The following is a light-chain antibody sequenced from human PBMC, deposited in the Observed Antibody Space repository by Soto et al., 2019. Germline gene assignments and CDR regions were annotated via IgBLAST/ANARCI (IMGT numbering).Light chain of an antibody. CDR3: QTWGTGMA. CDR2: LNSDGSH. Sequence: QSVLTESPCASASLGASVKLNSTRSRGRSSYTIAWHQQQTEKGPRYLMKLNSDGSHRKGDGTPDRFSGSCSGAERYLTISSLHSEDEAAYYSQTWGTGMAFGGGTNRTVL. V-gene: IGLV4-69*01. CDR1: RGRSSYT. J-gene: IGLJ3*02.